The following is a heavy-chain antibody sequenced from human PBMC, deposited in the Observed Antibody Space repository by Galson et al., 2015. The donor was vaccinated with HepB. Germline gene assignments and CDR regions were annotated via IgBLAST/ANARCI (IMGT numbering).Heavy chain of an antibody. D-gene: IGHD3-10*01. CDR3: ARVKGSGSYYLPGYFDY. V-gene: IGHV1-46*03. J-gene: IGHJ4*02. CDR2: INPSGGST. Sequence: SVKVSCKASGYTFTSYGISWVRQAPGQGLEWMGIINPSGGSTSYAQKFQGRVTMTRDTSTSTVYMELSSLRSEDTAVYYCARVKGSGSYYLPGYFDYWGQGTLVTVSS. CDR1: GYTFTSYG.